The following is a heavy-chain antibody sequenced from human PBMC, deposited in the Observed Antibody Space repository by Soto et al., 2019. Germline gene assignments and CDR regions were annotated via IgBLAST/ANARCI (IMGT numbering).Heavy chain of an antibody. CDR1: GYAFTIYA. D-gene: IGHD3-22*01. CDR2: MNPNSGNT. V-gene: IGHV1-8*02. Sequence: ASVKVSCKASGYAFTIYAMHWVRQATGQGLEWMGWMNPNSGNTGYAQKFQGRVTMTRNTSISTAYMELSSLRSEDTAVYYCARGGYYDSSGYYSLGYWGQGTLVTVSS. CDR3: ARGGYYDSSGYYSLGY. J-gene: IGHJ4*02.